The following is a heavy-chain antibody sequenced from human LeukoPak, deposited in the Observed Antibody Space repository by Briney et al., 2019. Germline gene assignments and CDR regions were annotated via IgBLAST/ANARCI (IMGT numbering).Heavy chain of an antibody. D-gene: IGHD2/OR15-2a*01. CDR1: GYTFTSYA. CDR2: SNAGNGNT. V-gene: IGHV1-3*02. CDR3: ARDRNIHSDYFDY. J-gene: IGHJ4*02. Sequence: ASVKVSCKASGYTFTSYAMHWVRQAPGQRLEWMGWSNAGNGNTKYSQEFQGRVTITRDTSASTAYMELSSLRSDDTAVYYCARDRNIHSDYFDYWGQGTLVTVSS.